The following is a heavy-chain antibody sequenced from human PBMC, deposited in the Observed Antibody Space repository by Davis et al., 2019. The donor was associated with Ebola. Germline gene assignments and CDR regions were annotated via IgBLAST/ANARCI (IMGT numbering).Heavy chain of an antibody. V-gene: IGHV4-34*01. CDR1: GVSFSAPY. CDR3: ARDLAVRPEDY. J-gene: IGHJ4*02. Sequence: SETLSLTCAVSGVSFSAPYWSWIRQPPGQGLEWIGEINHSGDTDYTPSLKTRVTISVDPSRNQISLKLRSVTAADTAIYYCARDLAVRPEDYWGQGTLVTVSS. CDR2: INHSGDT. D-gene: IGHD6-6*01.